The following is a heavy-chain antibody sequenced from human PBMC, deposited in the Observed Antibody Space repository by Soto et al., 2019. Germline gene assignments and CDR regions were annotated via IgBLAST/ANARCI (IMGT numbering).Heavy chain of an antibody. V-gene: IGHV1-69*13. CDR1: GGTFSSYA. CDR3: ARGADTAMVTPFDY. J-gene: IGHJ4*02. CDR2: IIPIFGTA. Sequence: VASVKVSCKASGGTFSSYAISWVRQAPGQGLEWMGGIIPIFGTANYAQKFQGRVTITADESTSTAYMELSSLRSEDTAVYYCARGADTAMVTPFDYWGQGTLVTVSS. D-gene: IGHD5-18*01.